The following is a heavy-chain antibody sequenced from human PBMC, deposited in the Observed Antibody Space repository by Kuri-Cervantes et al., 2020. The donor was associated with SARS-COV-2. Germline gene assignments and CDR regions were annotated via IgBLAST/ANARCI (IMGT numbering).Heavy chain of an antibody. CDR1: GGTFSSYA. J-gene: IGHJ1*01. CDR3: ASLITIFGVVRAEYFQH. Sequence: SVKVSCKASGGTFSSYAISWVRQAPGQGLEWMGGIIPIFGTANYAQKFQGRATITADESTSTAYMELSSLRSEDTAVYYCASLITIFGVVRAEYFQHWGQGTLVTVSS. V-gene: IGHV1-69*13. CDR2: IIPIFGTA. D-gene: IGHD3-3*01.